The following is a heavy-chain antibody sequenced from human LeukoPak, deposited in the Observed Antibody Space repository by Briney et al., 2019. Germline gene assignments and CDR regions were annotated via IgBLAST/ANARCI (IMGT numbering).Heavy chain of an antibody. D-gene: IGHD3-22*01. Sequence: PSETLSLTCTVSGGSISVYYWSCIRHPAGKGLEWNGRIYTSGNTNYNPSLKSRVAMSGDTSKNQFSLRLSSVTAADTAIYYCARGDSSGYYFPEYFQHWGQGTLVTVSS. CDR1: GGSISVYY. V-gene: IGHV4-4*07. J-gene: IGHJ1*01. CDR3: ARGDSSGYYFPEYFQH. CDR2: IYTSGNT.